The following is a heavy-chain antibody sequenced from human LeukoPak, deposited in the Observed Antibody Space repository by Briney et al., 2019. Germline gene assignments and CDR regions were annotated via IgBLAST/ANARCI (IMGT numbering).Heavy chain of an antibody. V-gene: IGHV4-59*01. Sequence: PSETLSRTCSVSGGSSSSYYWNWIRQPPGKGLEWIGYVHYGGSTNYNPSLKSRVTISVDTSKNQFSLKLSSVTAADSAVYYCATAGYSRSRFDYWGQGTLVTVSS. D-gene: IGHD6-13*01. CDR1: GGSSSSYY. CDR3: ATAGYSRSRFDY. CDR2: VHYGGST. J-gene: IGHJ4*02.